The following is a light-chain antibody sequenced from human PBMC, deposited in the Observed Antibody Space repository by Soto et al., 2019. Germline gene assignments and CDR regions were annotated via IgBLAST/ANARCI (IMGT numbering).Light chain of an antibody. CDR3: QQYGSSPWT. CDR1: QSVSSSY. CDR2: GAS. J-gene: IGKJ1*01. Sequence: EIVLKQSPGTLSLSPGERDTLSCRASQSVSSSYLAWYQQKPGQAPRPLIYGASSRAIGIPDRFSGSGSGTDFTLTISRLEPEDFSVYYCQQYGSSPWTFGQGTKVDIK. V-gene: IGKV3-20*01.